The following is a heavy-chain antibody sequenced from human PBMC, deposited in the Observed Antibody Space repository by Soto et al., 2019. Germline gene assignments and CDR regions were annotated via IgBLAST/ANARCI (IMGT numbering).Heavy chain of an antibody. Sequence: ASETLSLTCTVSGGSISSYYWSWIRQPAGKGLEWIGRIYTSGSTNYNPSLKSRVTMSVDTSKNQFSLKLSSVTAADTAVYYCARTGRVFGVVSYYYGMDVWGQGTTVTVSS. CDR3: ARTGRVFGVVSYYYGMDV. V-gene: IGHV4-4*07. CDR1: GGSISSYY. J-gene: IGHJ6*02. D-gene: IGHD3-3*01. CDR2: IYTSGST.